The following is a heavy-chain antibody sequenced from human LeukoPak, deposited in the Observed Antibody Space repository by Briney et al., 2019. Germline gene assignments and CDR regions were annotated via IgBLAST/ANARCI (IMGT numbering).Heavy chain of an antibody. J-gene: IGHJ4*02. CDR3: ARSRLGYSNFDF. D-gene: IGHD4-11*01. V-gene: IGHV3-53*01. CDR2: IYGGGGT. CDR1: GFSVSSNY. Sequence: GGSLRLSCAASGFSVSSNYMHWVRQAPGKGLEWVSAIYGGGGTDYADSVKGRLTISRDTSMNTVYLQMNSLRAEDTAVYYCARSRLGYSNFDFWGQGALVTVSS.